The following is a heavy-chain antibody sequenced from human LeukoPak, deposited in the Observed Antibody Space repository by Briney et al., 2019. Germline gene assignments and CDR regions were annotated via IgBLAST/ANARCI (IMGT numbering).Heavy chain of an antibody. Sequence: GASVKVSCKASGYTFTSYGISWVRQAPGQGLEWMGWISAYNGNTNYAQKLQGRVTMTTDTSTSTAYMELRSLRSDDTAVCYCARAKAWGDFWSGSYFPPYDPWGQGTLVTVSS. CDR1: GYTFTSYG. D-gene: IGHD3-3*01. V-gene: IGHV1-18*01. J-gene: IGHJ5*02. CDR2: ISAYNGNT. CDR3: ARAKAWGDFWSGSYFPPYDP.